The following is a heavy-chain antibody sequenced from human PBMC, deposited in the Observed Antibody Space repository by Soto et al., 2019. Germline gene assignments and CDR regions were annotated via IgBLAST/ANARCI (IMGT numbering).Heavy chain of an antibody. V-gene: IGHV1-18*01. D-gene: IGHD3-10*01. CDR2: ISTYNGNT. J-gene: IGHJ4*02. CDR3: ARDWSAEVLPDY. Sequence: QVQLVQSGAEVGKPGASVKVSCKASGYTFTTYGISWLRQAPGQGLEWMGWISTYNGNTQFAQKFQGRVTMTTDTSTSTAYMELRSLTSDDTAVYYCARDWSAEVLPDYWGQGTLVTVSS. CDR1: GYTFTTYG.